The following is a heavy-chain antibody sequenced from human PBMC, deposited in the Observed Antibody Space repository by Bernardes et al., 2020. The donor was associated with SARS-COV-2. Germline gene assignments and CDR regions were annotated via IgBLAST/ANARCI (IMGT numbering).Heavy chain of an antibody. CDR3: VRGSPPGISGGPWTSEY. J-gene: IGHJ4*02. V-gene: IGHV3-74*01. CDR1: GFAFSRHW. Sequence: GGYLSPSSAASGFAFSRHWMHWVRPDAGKGLVWLSRMNMDGSTKDYAASVKGRFTISRDNAKNTLYLQMNNLRLDDRAVYYCVRGSPPGISGGPWTSEYWGQGTLVTVSS. CDR2: MNMDGSTK. D-gene: IGHD3-3*02.